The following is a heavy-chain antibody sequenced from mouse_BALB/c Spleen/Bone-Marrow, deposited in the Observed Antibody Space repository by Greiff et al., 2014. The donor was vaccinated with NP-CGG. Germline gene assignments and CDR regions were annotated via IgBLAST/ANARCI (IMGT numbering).Heavy chain of an antibody. CDR3: ARGWYSMDD. Sequence: QVQLQQPGAEQMQPGASVKISCKATGYTFSNYWIEWVKQRPGHGLEWIGEILPGNTNANYNEKFKGRATFTADTSFNTAYMQLSSLTSEDSAVYYCARGWYSMDDWGQGTSVTVSS. CDR1: GYTFSNYW. V-gene: IGHV1-9*01. CDR2: ILPGNTNA. J-gene: IGHJ4*01.